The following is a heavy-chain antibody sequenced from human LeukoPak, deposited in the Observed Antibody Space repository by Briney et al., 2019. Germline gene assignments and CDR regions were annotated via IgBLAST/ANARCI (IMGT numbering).Heavy chain of an antibody. J-gene: IGHJ4*02. Sequence: PSQTLSLTCTVSGGSISSGSYYWSWIRQPAGKGLEWIGRIYTSGSTNYNPSLKSRVTISVDTSKNQFSLKLSSVTAADTAVYYCARLLQGFYWGQGTLVTVSS. V-gene: IGHV4-61*02. CDR1: GGSISSGSYY. CDR2: IYTSGST. CDR3: ARLLQGFY.